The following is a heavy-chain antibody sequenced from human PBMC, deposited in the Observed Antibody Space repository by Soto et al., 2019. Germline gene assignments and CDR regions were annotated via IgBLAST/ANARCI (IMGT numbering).Heavy chain of an antibody. CDR2: ISGSGDYT. J-gene: IGHJ4*02. CDR3: AKGCSSSSCYAGGDY. Sequence: GGSLRLSCEASGFSFSSYAMTWVRQAPGKGLEWVSAISGSGDYTYYADSVKGRFTISRDNSKNTLYLQMNTLRAEDTAVYYCAKGCSSSSCYAGGDYWGQGTLVTVSS. D-gene: IGHD2-2*01. CDR1: GFSFSSYA. V-gene: IGHV3-23*01.